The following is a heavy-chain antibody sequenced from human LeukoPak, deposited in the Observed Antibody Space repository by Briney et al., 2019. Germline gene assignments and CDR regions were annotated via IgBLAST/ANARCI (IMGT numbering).Heavy chain of an antibody. CDR2: ISSSGSTI. CDR3: ARDEYYCSGGSCYLH. Sequence: GGSLRLSCAASGFTFSDYYMSWIRQAPGKGLEWVSYISSSGSTIYYADSVEGRFTISRDNAKNSLHLQMNSLRAEDTAVYYCARDEYYCSGGSCYLHWGQGTLVTVSS. V-gene: IGHV3-11*01. J-gene: IGHJ4*02. D-gene: IGHD2-15*01. CDR1: GFTFSDYY.